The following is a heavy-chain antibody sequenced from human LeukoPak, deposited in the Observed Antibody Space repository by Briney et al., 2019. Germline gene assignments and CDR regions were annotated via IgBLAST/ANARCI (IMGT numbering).Heavy chain of an antibody. Sequence: PGGSLRLSCAASAFTFSSYWMSWVRQAPGNGLEWVANIDQDGSEKYYVESMKGRITISRDTAKNSLYLQMNSLRAEDTAVYYCAKDRSTLLYFDYWGQGTLVTVSS. CDR3: AKDRSTLLYFDY. D-gene: IGHD3-16*02. V-gene: IGHV3-7*03. J-gene: IGHJ4*02. CDR1: AFTFSSYW. CDR2: IDQDGSEK.